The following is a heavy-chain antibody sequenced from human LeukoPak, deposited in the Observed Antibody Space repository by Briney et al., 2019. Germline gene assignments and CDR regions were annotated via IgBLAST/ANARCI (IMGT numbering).Heavy chain of an antibody. V-gene: IGHV4-4*07. CDR2: IYTSGST. CDR3: ARDPSYYDILTGYSPYYGMDV. D-gene: IGHD3-9*01. J-gene: IGHJ6*02. Sequence: SETLSLTCTVSGGSISSYYWSWIRQPAGKGLERIGRIYTSGSTNYNPSLKSRVTMSVDTSKNQFSLKLSSVTAADTAVYYCARDPSYYDILTGYSPYYGMDVWGQGTTVTVSS. CDR1: GGSISSYY.